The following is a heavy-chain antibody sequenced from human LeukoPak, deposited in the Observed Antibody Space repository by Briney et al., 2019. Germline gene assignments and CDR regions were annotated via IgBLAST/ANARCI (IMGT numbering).Heavy chain of an antibody. CDR1: GFDFSSYA. CDR2: IWYDGGNK. D-gene: IGHD2-21*02. J-gene: IGHJ4*02. CDR3: ARGLTQIPRLATGLGH. Sequence: PPGRSLRLSCAASGFDFSSYAMHWVRQAPGKGLEWVAVIWYDGGNKYYADSVKGRFTISRDNSKNTLYLEMNSLRAEDTAVYYCARGLTQIPRLATGLGHWGQGTLVTVSS. V-gene: IGHV3-33*08.